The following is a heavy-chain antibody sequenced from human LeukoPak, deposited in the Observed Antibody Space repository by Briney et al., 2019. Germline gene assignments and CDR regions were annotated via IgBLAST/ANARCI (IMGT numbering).Heavy chain of an antibody. J-gene: IGHJ4*02. Sequence: SETLSLTCTVSGGSISSHYWSWIRQPPAKGLDWIGYIYYSGSTNYNPSLKSRVTISVDTSKNQFSLKLSSVTAADTAVYYCAREGGEWELLGYFGYWGQGTLVTVSS. CDR2: IYYSGST. CDR1: GGSISSHY. CDR3: AREGGEWELLGYFGY. V-gene: IGHV4-59*11. D-gene: IGHD1-26*01.